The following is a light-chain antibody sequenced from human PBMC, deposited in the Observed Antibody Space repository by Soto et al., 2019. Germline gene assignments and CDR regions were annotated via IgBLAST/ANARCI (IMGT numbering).Light chain of an antibody. CDR1: QSVSSN. Sequence: EIVMTQSPATLSVSPGERATLSCRASQSVSSNLAWYQQKPGQAPRLLIYVASTRATGIPARFSGSGSGTGFTLTFISLQSEDVAVYYCQKYKNWTSTSGQGTKVYIK. J-gene: IGKJ1*01. CDR3: QKYKNWTST. V-gene: IGKV3-15*01. CDR2: VAS.